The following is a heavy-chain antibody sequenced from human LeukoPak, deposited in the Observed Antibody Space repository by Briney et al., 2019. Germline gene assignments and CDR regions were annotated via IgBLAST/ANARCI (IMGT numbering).Heavy chain of an antibody. J-gene: IGHJ4*02. D-gene: IGHD5-12*01. CDR2: ISWNSGSA. V-gene: IGHV3-9*01. CDR1: GFTFDDYS. CDR3: AKDRTYSGYDALDY. Sequence: GGSLRLSCAASGFTFDDYSMHWVRQAPGKGLEWVSGISWNSGSAGYADSVKGRFTISRDNAKNSLYLQMNSLRTEDTALYYCAKDRTYSGYDALDYWGRGTLVTVSS.